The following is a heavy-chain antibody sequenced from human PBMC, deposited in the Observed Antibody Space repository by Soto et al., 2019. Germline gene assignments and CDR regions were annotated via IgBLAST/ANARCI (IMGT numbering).Heavy chain of an antibody. V-gene: IGHV4-31*03. Sequence: TLSLTRTVSGGSISRGGYYWSWVRQHPGKGLEGIGYIYSSGSTYYKPSLKRRVTISVDTSKNQFSLKLSSVTAADTAVYYCARGPPYYYDSSGPNNWFDPWGQGTLVTVSS. J-gene: IGHJ5*02. CDR1: GGSISRGGYY. CDR3: ARGPPYYYDSSGPNNWFDP. CDR2: IYSSGST. D-gene: IGHD3-22*01.